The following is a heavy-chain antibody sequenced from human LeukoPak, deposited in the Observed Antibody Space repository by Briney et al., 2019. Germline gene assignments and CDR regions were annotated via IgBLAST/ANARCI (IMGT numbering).Heavy chain of an antibody. D-gene: IGHD2-2*02. J-gene: IGHJ6*03. CDR3: ARDLYESGPRYYYYYMDV. CDR1: GYTFTGYC. V-gene: IGHV1-2*02. CDR2: INPNSGGT. Sequence: GASVKVSCKASGYTFTGYCMHWVRQAPGQGLEWMGWINPNSGGTNYAQKFQGRVTMTRDTSISTAYMELSRLRSDDTAVYYCARDLYESGPRYYYYYMDVWGKGTTVTVSS.